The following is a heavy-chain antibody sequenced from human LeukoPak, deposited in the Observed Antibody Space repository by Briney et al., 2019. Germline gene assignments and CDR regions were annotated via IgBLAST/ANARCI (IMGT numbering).Heavy chain of an antibody. Sequence: GGSLRLSCAASAFTFSNYWMSWVRQAPGKGLEWVANIREDGSEINYVDSVKGRFTISRDNAKNSLYLQMNSLRVDDTAVYYCARDRGYSTFDYWGQGTLVTVSS. CDR3: ARDRGYSTFDY. CDR1: AFTFSNYW. D-gene: IGHD4-23*01. V-gene: IGHV3-7*01. J-gene: IGHJ4*02. CDR2: IREDGSEI.